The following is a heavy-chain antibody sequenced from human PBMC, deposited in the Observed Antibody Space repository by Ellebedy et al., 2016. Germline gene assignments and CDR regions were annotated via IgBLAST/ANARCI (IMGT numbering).Heavy chain of an antibody. CDR2: INWNGGST. J-gene: IGHJ4*02. V-gene: IGHV3-20*01. D-gene: IGHD3-10*01. CDR3: ARDLGYYGSGSYCDY. Sequence: GESLKISCAASGFTFDDYGMSWVRQAPGKGLEWVSGINWNGGSTGYADSVKGRFNISRDNAKNSLYLQLNILRAEDTALYHCARDLGYYGSGSYCDYWGQGTLVTVSS. CDR1: GFTFDDYG.